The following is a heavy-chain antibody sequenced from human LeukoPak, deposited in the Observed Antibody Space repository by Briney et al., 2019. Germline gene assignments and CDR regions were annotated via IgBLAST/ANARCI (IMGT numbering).Heavy chain of an antibody. CDR3: ARGPIGGVVAALEWSGFVDYYMDV. CDR2: ISAYNGNT. CDR1: GYTFTSYG. D-gene: IGHD2-15*01. Sequence: GASVKVSCKAFGYTFTSYGISWVRQAPGQGLEWMGWISAYNGNTNYAQKLQGRVTMTTDTSTSTAYMELRSLRSDDTAVYYCARGPIGGVVAALEWSGFVDYYMDVWGKGTTVTISS. J-gene: IGHJ6*03. V-gene: IGHV1-18*01.